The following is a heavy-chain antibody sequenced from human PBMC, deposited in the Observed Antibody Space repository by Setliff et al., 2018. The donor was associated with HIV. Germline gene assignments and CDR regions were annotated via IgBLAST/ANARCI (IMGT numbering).Heavy chain of an antibody. Sequence: GGSLRLSCAASGFPFSSYEMDWFRQAPGKGLEWVSYITGSSDTIYYADSVKGRFTISRDNSKNTLYLQMNSLRAEDTAVYYCAKDRWGGKPYYFDYWGQGTLVTVSS. CDR2: ITGSSDTI. J-gene: IGHJ4*02. CDR3: AKDRWGGKPYYFDY. V-gene: IGHV3-48*01. D-gene: IGHD7-27*01. CDR1: GFPFSSYE.